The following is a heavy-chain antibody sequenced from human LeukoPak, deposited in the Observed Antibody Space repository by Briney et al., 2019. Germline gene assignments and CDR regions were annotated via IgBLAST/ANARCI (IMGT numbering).Heavy chain of an antibody. D-gene: IGHD3-22*01. J-gene: IGHJ3*02. Sequence: GGSLRLSCAASGFTFSSYAMSWVRQAPGKGLEWVSAISGSGGSTYYADSVKGRFTISRDNSKNTLYLQMNSLRAEDTAVYYCAKDLSPGLLYDSSLPSTDAFDIWGQGTMVTVSS. CDR2: ISGSGGST. CDR1: GFTFSSYA. V-gene: IGHV3-23*01. CDR3: AKDLSPGLLYDSSLPSTDAFDI.